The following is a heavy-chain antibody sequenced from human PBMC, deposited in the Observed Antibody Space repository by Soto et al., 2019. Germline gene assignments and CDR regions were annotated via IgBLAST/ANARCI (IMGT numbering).Heavy chain of an antibody. Sequence: SETLSLTCAVYGGSFSGYYWSWIRQPPGKGLEWIGEINHSGSTNYNPSLKSRVTISVDTSKNQFSLRLSSVTAADTAVYYCARFTRGVRGVKSIRSYGMDVWGQGTTVTVSS. CDR3: ARFTRGVRGVKSIRSYGMDV. D-gene: IGHD3-10*01. CDR2: INHSGST. CDR1: GGSFSGYY. J-gene: IGHJ6*02. V-gene: IGHV4-34*01.